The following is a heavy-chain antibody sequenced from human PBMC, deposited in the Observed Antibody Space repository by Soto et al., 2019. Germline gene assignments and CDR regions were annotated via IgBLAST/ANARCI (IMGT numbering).Heavy chain of an antibody. V-gene: IGHV3-23*01. CDR3: AKGGHLSPFDY. CDR1: GLTFSSYA. Sequence: EVQLLESGGGLVQPGGSLRLSCTASGLTFSSYAMTWVRQAPGKGLEWVSTISGGGASTFYADSVRGRFTISRDNSMNTLFLHMNSLGAEDTATYYCAKGGHLSPFDYWCLGTLVTVSS. J-gene: IGHJ4*02. CDR2: ISGGGAST. D-gene: IGHD3-3*02.